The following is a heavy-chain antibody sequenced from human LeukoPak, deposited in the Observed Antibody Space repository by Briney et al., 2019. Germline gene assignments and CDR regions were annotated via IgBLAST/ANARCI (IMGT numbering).Heavy chain of an antibody. D-gene: IGHD6-6*01. V-gene: IGHV4-61*02. CDR2: IYTSGST. Sequence: SETLSLTCTVSGGSISSGSYYWSWIRQPAGKGLEWIGRIYTSGSTNYNPSLKSRVTISVDTSKNQFSLKLSSVTAADTAVYYCARYEQLAPRYFDLWGRGTLVTVSS. CDR3: ARYEQLAPRYFDL. J-gene: IGHJ2*01. CDR1: GGSISSGSYY.